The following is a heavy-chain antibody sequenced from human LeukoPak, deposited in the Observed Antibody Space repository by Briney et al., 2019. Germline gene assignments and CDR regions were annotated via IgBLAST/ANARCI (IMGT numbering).Heavy chain of an antibody. Sequence: PSETLSLTCTVSGCSMSSDYWTWIRQPAGKGLEWIGRIYTSGTTNYNPSLKSRVTMSVDTSKNQFSLKVTSVTAADTAVYYCARNTAGSYYCGGQRTLVTVSS. CDR2: IYTSGTT. D-gene: IGHD2/OR15-2a*01. CDR3: ARNTAGSYYC. J-gene: IGHJ4*02. V-gene: IGHV4-4*07. CDR1: GCSMSSDY.